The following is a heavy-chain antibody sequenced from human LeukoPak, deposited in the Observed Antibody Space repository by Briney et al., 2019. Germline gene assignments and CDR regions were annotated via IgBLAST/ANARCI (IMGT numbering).Heavy chain of an antibody. CDR1: GYSISSGYY. V-gene: IGHV4-38-2*02. Sequence: ASETLSLTCTVSGYSISSGYYWGWIRQPPGKGLEWIGSIYHSGSTYYNPSLKSRVTISVDTSKNQFSLKLSSVTAADTAVYYCASGARGTRAEYFQHWGQGTLVTVSS. CDR3: ASGARGTRAEYFQH. CDR2: IYHSGST. D-gene: IGHD3-16*01. J-gene: IGHJ1*01.